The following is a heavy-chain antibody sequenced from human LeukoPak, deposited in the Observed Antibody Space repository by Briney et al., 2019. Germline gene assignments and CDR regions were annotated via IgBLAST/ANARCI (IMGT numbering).Heavy chain of an antibody. CDR3: ARVRSEYSRWAIYYYYYMDV. V-gene: IGHV3-38-3*01. J-gene: IGHJ6*03. CDR2: ISGGST. Sequence: GGSLRLSCAASGFTFSSYEINWVRQAPGKGLEWVSSISGGSTDYADSRRGRCTISRDNSKTPLHLQMNSLRAEDTAVYYCARVRSEYSRWAIYYYYYMDVWGKGPTVTVYS. D-gene: IGHD4-11*01. CDR1: GFTFSSYE.